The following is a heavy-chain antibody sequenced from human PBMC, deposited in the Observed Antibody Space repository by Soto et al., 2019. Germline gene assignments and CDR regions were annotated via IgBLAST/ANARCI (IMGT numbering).Heavy chain of an antibody. Sequence: PGESLKISCKATGYGFTSHLIGWVRQMPGKGLEWMGIIYPGDSDTRYSPSFQGQVTISVDKSISTAYLQWSSLEASDTAMYYCARHCSGGTCYGNNWLDPWGQGALVTVSS. J-gene: IGHJ5*02. D-gene: IGHD2-15*01. V-gene: IGHV5-51*01. CDR2: IYPGDSDT. CDR1: GYGFTSHL. CDR3: ARHCSGGTCYGNNWLDP.